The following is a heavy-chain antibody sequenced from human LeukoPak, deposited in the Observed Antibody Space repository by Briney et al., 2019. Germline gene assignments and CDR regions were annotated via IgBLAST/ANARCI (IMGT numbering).Heavy chain of an antibody. D-gene: IGHD6-13*01. CDR3: ARGVYIAAAQYAY. J-gene: IGHJ4*02. V-gene: IGHV4-59*01. Sequence: MSSETLSLTCTVSGGSISSYYWSWIRQPPGKGLEWIGYIYYSGTTNYNPSLKSRVTISVDTSKNQFSLKLSSVTAADTVVYYCARGVYIAAAQYAYWGQGTLVTVSS. CDR2: IYYSGTT. CDR1: GGSISSYY.